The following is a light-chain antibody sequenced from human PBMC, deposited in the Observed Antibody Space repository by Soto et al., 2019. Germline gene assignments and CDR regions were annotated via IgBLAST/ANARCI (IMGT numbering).Light chain of an antibody. Sequence: QPASVSGSPGQSITISCTGTSSDVAAYNYVSWFQHHAGKAPKLMLYDVNNRPSGVSNRFSGSKSGNTASLTISGLQVEDEADYYCSSYTTSNTPLYVFGTGTKLTVL. CDR1: SSDVAAYNY. CDR2: DVN. V-gene: IGLV2-14*03. J-gene: IGLJ1*01. CDR3: SSYTTSNTPLYV.